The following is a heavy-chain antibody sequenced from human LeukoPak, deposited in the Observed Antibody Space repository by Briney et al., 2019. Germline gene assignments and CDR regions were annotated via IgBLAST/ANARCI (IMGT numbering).Heavy chain of an antibody. CDR2: INPYNGNT. J-gene: IGHJ5*02. CDR3: ARFQLIEKNWFDP. Sequence: ASVKVSCKASGYTSISHGISWVRQAPGQGLEWMGWINPYNGNTKYPQNPQGRITLTTDTSTNTAYMALRSLRSDDTAVYYCARFQLIEKNWFDPWGQGTLVTVSS. V-gene: IGHV1-18*01. D-gene: IGHD2-2*01. CDR1: GYTSISHG.